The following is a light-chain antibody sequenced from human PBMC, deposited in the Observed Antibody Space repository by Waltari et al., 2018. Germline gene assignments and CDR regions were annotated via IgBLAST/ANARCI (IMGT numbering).Light chain of an antibody. V-gene: IGKV3-20*01. CDR3: QHYVSLPAT. J-gene: IGKJ1*01. CDR2: TAP. CDR1: QSVSRA. Sequence: EIVLTQSPGTLSLSPGERLTLSCRASQSVSRALAWYQQKPGQAPRLLIYTAPNRATGIPDRFSGSGSGTDFSLTISRLEPEDFAVYYCQHYVSLPATFGQGTRVEIK.